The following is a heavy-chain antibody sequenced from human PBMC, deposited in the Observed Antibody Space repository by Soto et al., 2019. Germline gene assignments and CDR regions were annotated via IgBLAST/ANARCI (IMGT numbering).Heavy chain of an antibody. CDR2: IDPSDSYT. CDR3: ARLVVVPAAAQYYYYDYGMDV. D-gene: IGHD2-2*01. V-gene: IGHV5-10-1*01. CDR1: GYSFTSYW. J-gene: IGHJ6*02. Sequence: DSPMISGKGSGYSFTSYWIGLVRQMPGQGLGWRWRIDPSDSYTNDSPSFQGHVTISADKSISTAYLQWSSLKASDTAMYYCARLVVVPAAAQYYYYDYGMDVWGQGTTVTVSS.